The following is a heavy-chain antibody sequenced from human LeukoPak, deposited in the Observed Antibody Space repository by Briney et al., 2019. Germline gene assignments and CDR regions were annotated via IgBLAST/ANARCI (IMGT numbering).Heavy chain of an antibody. CDR2: IYYRGST. V-gene: IGHV4-34*01. J-gene: IGHJ4*02. D-gene: IGHD5-18*01. CDR1: GGSFSGYY. Sequence: SETLSLTCAVYGGSFSGYYWSWIRQPPGEGLEWIGTIYYRGSTYYSPSLKSRVTMSVDTSKNQFSLKLTSVTAADTAVYYCARTLDTGLVTVDYWGQGTLVTVSS. CDR3: ARTLDTGLVTVDY.